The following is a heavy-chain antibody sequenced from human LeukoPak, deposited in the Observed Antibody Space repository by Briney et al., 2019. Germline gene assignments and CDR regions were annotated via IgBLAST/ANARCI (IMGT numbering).Heavy chain of an antibody. V-gene: IGHV3-66*01. CDR2: IYSGGST. D-gene: IGHD3-22*01. Sequence: GGSLRLSCAASGFIFDDHGMSWVRQAPGKGLEWVSVIYSGGSTYYADSVKGRFTISRDNSKNTLYLQMNSLRAEDTAVYYCARAGEYYDSSGYSYDAFDIWGQGTMVTVSS. CDR3: ARAGEYYDSSGYSYDAFDI. J-gene: IGHJ3*02. CDR1: GFIFDDHG.